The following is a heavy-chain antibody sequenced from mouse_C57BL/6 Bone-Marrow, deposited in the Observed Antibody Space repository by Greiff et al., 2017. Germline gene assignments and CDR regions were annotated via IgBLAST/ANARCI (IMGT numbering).Heavy chain of an antibody. V-gene: IGHV1-64*01. J-gene: IGHJ3*01. D-gene: IGHD2-3*01. CDR3: ARRGDGYFSWFAY. CDR1: GYTFPSYW. CDR2: IHPNSGST. Sequence: QVQLQQPGAELVLPGASVKLSCNASGYTFPSYWMLLLKQRPGQGLEWIGMIHPNSGSTNYNEQFKSQATLTVDHPSSTAYMQLSSLTSEDSAVYYCARRGDGYFSWFAYWRPGALVTASA.